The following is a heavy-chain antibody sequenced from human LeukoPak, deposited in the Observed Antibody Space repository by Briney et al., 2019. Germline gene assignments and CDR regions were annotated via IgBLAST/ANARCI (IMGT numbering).Heavy chain of an antibody. Sequence: ASGKVSCKASGYIFTDYGVNWVRQAPGQGLEWMGWGSALNENRYYGQRFQGRVTMTTDRSTTTVYMELSSLRSDDTAVYYCARDAVGAKSFDIWGQGTMVIISS. V-gene: IGHV1-18*01. J-gene: IGHJ3*02. CDR3: ARDAVGAKSFDI. D-gene: IGHD1-26*01. CDR1: GYIFTDYG. CDR2: GSALNENR.